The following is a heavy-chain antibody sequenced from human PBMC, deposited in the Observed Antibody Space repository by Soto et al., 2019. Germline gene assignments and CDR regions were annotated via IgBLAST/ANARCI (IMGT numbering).Heavy chain of an antibody. J-gene: IGHJ6*02. V-gene: IGHV3-13*04. D-gene: IGHD5-18*01. CDR1: GFTFSSYG. CDR2: IGTAGDT. CDR3: ARGGEIGYLAYGMDV. Sequence: GGSLRLSCAASGFTFSSYGMHWVRQATGKGLEWVSAIGTAGDTYYPGSVKGRFTISRENAKNSLYLQMNSLRAGDTAVYYCARGGEIGYLAYGMDVWGQGTTVTVSS.